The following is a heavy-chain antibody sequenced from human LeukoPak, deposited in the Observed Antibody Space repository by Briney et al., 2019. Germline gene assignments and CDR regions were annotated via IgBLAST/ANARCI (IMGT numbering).Heavy chain of an antibody. CDR2: IEDNGSQK. Sequence: GGSLRLSCAASGFTFSSYWMSWVRHAPGKGLEWVASIEDNGSQKNYGDSVKGRFTISRDNAGNSLYLEMNILRVEDTAVYYCARDIPRGSTHLDYWGQGTQVTVSA. CDR3: ARDIPRGSTHLDY. CDR1: GFTFSSYW. D-gene: IGHD3-10*01. V-gene: IGHV3-7*01. J-gene: IGHJ4*02.